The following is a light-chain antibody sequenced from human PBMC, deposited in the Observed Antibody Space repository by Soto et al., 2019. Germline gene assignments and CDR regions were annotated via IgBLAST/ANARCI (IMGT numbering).Light chain of an antibody. CDR1: QSVSNDF. CDR2: GAS. J-gene: IGKJ1*01. Sequence: EIVWTQSPGILSLSPGDRATLSCRASQSVSNDFLAWYQQKPGQAPRLLIYGASTRATDVPDRFSGSGSGTDFTLTISRLEPEDFAVYYCQQHGTSGTFGQGTKVDIK. V-gene: IGKV3-20*01. CDR3: QQHGTSGT.